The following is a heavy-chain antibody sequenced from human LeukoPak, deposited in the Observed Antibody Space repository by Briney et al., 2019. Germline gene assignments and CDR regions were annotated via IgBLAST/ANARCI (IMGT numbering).Heavy chain of an antibody. CDR3: ASQMGGTVFDY. Sequence: ASVTVSCKASGYTFTGYYMHWVRQAPGQGLEWMGWINPNSGGTNYAQKSQGRVTMTRDTSISTAYMELSRLRSDDTAVYYCASQMGGTVFDYWGQGTLVTVSS. J-gene: IGHJ4*02. CDR1: GYTFTGYY. CDR2: INPNSGGT. V-gene: IGHV1-2*02. D-gene: IGHD1-1*01.